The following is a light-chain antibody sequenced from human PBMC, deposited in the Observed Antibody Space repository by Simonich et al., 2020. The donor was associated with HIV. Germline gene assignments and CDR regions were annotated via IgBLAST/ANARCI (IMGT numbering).Light chain of an antibody. CDR3: TSYTSSSLWV. CDR1: SSDVGGYNY. CDR2: VVS. J-gene: IGLJ3*02. V-gene: IGLV2-14*03. Sequence: QSALTQPASLSGSPGQSITTSCTGTSSDVGGYNYVSWYQQHPGKATKLLIYVVSNRPSGVSNLFSGSKSANPASLTISGLQAEDEADYYCTSYTSSSLWVFGGGTKLTVL.